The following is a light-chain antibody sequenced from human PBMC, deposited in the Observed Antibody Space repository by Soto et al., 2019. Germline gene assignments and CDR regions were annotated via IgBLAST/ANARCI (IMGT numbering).Light chain of an antibody. J-gene: IGKJ1*01. CDR2: SAS. CDR3: QQDYVYPHT. Sequence: IRMTSPAFSVYVNSEERNTITCRASQGISIYLDWYQQKPGKVPKLLIYSASTLQSGVPSRFSGSGSETDFTLAISCLQPEDFATYYCQQDYVYPHTFGQGTKVDIK. V-gene: IGKV1-8*01. CDR1: QGISIY.